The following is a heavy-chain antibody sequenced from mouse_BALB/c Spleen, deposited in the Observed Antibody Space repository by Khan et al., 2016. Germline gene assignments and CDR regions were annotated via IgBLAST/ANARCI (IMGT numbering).Heavy chain of an antibody. V-gene: IGHV1S136*01. D-gene: IGHD2-3*01. CDR2: VNPDNGVT. Sequence: VQLKQSGPELVKPGASVKMSCKATGYTFTSYVVHWVRQKPGQGLDWIGYVNPDNGVTRYNERFRGKATLTSDKSSSTAYMELSSLTSEDSAVXYCATRDGYYWYFDVWGAGTTVTVSS. J-gene: IGHJ1*01. CDR1: GYTFTSYV. CDR3: ATRDGYYWYFDV.